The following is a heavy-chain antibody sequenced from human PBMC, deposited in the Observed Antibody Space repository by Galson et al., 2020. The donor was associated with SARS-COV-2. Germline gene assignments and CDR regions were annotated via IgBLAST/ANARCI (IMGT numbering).Heavy chain of an antibody. D-gene: IGHD6-19*01. Sequence: GESLKISCVASGFTFSSYGMHWVRQAPGKGLEWVAFISYDGRDKYYADSVKGRFTIYRDNSKSTLYLQMNSLRPEDMAFYYCAKDDRYTSGWHGKFDYWGQGTLVTVSS. CDR1: GFTFSSYG. CDR2: ISYDGRDK. CDR3: AKDDRYTSGWHGKFDY. J-gene: IGHJ4*02. V-gene: IGHV3-30*18.